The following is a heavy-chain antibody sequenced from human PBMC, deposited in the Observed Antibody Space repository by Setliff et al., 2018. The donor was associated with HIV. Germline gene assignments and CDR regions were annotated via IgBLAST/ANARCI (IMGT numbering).Heavy chain of an antibody. D-gene: IGHD7-27*01. CDR3: AREGTNWGFSWFDY. V-gene: IGHV3-21*01. CDR1: GFTFSSYS. CDR2: ISSSSSYI. Sequence: GGSLRLSCAASGFTFSSYSMNWVRQAPGKGLEWVSSISSSSSYIYYADSVKGRFTISRDNAKNSLYLQMNSLRAEDTAVYYCAREGTNWGFSWFDYWGQGTLVTVSS. J-gene: IGHJ4*02.